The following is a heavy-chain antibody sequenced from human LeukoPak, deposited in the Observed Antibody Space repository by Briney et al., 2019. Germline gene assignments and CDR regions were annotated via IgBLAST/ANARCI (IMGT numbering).Heavy chain of an antibody. V-gene: IGHV3-11*01. J-gene: IGHJ4*02. D-gene: IGHD3-10*01. CDR1: GFSFRDHY. CDR2: ISSDSTTM. CDR3: TRDGGSATPYDY. Sequence: GGSLRLSCAASGFSFRDHYIHWIRQAPGKGLEWVSYISSDSTTMKYADSVKGRFTISRDNTKKSLYLQMNSLRAEDTAVYYCTRDGGSATPYDYWGPGTLVSVSS.